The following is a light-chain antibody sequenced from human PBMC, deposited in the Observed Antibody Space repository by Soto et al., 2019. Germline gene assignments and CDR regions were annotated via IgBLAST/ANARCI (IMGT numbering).Light chain of an antibody. CDR1: NSNLGAGYD. CDR3: QAYDYSLSAHYV. J-gene: IGLJ1*01. CDR2: GNR. Sequence: QSVLTQPPSVSGAPGQRVTISCTGNNSNLGAGYDVHWYQQLPGAAPKLVIFGNRNRPSGVPERFSGSKSGTSASLAITGLQAEDEADYYCQAYDYSLSAHYVFGAGTKLTVL. V-gene: IGLV1-40*01.